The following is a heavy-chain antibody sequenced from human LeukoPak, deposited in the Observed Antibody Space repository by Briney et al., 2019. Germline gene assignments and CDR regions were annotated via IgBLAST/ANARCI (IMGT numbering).Heavy chain of an antibody. D-gene: IGHD2-2*01. CDR2: ISGSGGST. CDR3: ARDLSFSDAFDI. V-gene: IGHV3-23*01. CDR1: GFTFSSYA. J-gene: IGHJ3*02. Sequence: GGSLRLSCAASGFTFSSYAMSWVRQAPGKGLEWVSAISGSGGSTYYADSVKGRFTISRDNAKNSLYLQMNSLRAEDTAVYYCARDLSFSDAFDIWGQGTMVTVSS.